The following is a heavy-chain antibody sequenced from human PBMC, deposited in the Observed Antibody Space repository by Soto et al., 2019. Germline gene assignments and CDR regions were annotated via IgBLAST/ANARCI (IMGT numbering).Heavy chain of an antibody. V-gene: IGHV3-30*18. CDR3: AKALGELSPESYDY. D-gene: IGHD3-16*02. Sequence: QVQLVESGGGVVQPGRSLRLSCAASGFTFSYYAMHWVRQAPGEGLEWVAVISYDGSEKYYADSVKGRFTISRDNSKNTLSLQMNSLRADDTAVYYCAKALGELSPESYDYWGQGTLITVSS. CDR1: GFTFSYYA. CDR2: ISYDGSEK. J-gene: IGHJ4*02.